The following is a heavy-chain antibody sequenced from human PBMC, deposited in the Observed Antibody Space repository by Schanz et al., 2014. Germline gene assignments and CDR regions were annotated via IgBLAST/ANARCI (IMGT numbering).Heavy chain of an antibody. CDR2: IYTSGST. Sequence: QVQLQESGPGLVKPSQTLSLTCSVSGGSISSGSYYWNWIRQPAGKGLEWIGRIYTSGSTNYNPSLKSQLTISRDTSKSKFPLKRSAVTAADTAVYYCAREPLSGYNWFDPWGQGTLVTVSS. V-gene: IGHV4-61*02. CDR1: GGSISSGSYY. J-gene: IGHJ5*02. D-gene: IGHD6-25*01. CDR3: AREPLSGYNWFDP.